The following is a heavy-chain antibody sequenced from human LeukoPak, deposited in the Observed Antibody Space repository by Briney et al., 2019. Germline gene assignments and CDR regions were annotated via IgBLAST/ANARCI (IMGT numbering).Heavy chain of an antibody. Sequence: ASETLSLTCAVYGGSFSGYYWSWIRQPPGKGLEWIGEINHSGSTNYNPSLKSRVTISVDTSKNQFSLKLSSVTAADTAVYYCARGRRSSRLGAFDIWGQGTMVTVSS. J-gene: IGHJ3*02. CDR3: ARGRRSSRLGAFDI. D-gene: IGHD6-13*01. CDR1: GGSFSGYY. V-gene: IGHV4-34*01. CDR2: INHSGST.